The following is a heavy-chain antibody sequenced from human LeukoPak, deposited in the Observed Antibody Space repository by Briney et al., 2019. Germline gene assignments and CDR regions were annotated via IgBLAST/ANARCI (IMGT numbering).Heavy chain of an antibody. CDR2: IIPIFGTA. Sequence: SVKVSCKASGGTFSSYAISWVRQAPGQGLEWMGGIIPIFGTANYAQKFQGRVTITADESTSTAYMELSSLRSEDTAVYYCASGRQDIVVVPAATDNWFDPWGQGTLVTVSS. V-gene: IGHV1-69*13. D-gene: IGHD2-2*01. CDR1: GGTFSSYA. J-gene: IGHJ5*02. CDR3: ASGRQDIVVVPAATDNWFDP.